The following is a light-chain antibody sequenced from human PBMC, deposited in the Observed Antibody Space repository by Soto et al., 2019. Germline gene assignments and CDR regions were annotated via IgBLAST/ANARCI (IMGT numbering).Light chain of an antibody. V-gene: IGLV2-14*01. CDR3: NSYTSSSTLV. CDR2: EVS. Sequence: QSALTQPASVSGSPGQSITISCTGTSSDVGGYNYVSWYQQHPGKAPKLTIFEVSNRPSGVSNRFSGSKSGNTASLTISGLQAEDEADYYCNSYTSSSTLVFGTGTKVTVL. J-gene: IGLJ1*01. CDR1: SSDVGGYNY.